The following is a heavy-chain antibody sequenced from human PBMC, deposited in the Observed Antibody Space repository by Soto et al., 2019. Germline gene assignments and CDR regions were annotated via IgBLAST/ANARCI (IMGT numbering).Heavy chain of an antibody. J-gene: IGHJ6*02. Sequence: QVQLVESGGGVVQPGRSLRLSCAASGFTFSNYVMHWVRQAPGKGLEWVAVISYDGNNKYYADSVKGRFTTSRDNSKNTLYLQMNSLRAEDTAVYYCARAGCDGGRCYTLVGLRYGMDVWGQGTTVTVSS. CDR3: ARAGCDGGRCYTLVGLRYGMDV. CDR2: ISYDGNNK. V-gene: IGHV3-30-3*01. D-gene: IGHD2-15*01. CDR1: GFTFSNYV.